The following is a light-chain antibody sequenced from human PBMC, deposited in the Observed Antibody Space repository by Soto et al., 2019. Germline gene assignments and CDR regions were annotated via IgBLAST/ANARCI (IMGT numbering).Light chain of an antibody. J-gene: IGKJ5*01. CDR1: QSVSSY. V-gene: IGKV3-11*01. CDR2: DAS. CDR3: QQRSNWPPRIT. Sequence: EIVLTQSPATLSLSPGERATLSSRARQSVSSYLAWYQQKPGQAPRLLIYDASNRATGIPARFSGSESGTDFTLTISSLEPEDFAVYYCQQRSNWPPRITFGQGTRLEIK.